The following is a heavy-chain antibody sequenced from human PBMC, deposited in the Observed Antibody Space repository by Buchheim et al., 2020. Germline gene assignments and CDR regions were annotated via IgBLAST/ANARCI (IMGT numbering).Heavy chain of an antibody. CDR2: ISYDGSNK. J-gene: IGHJ6*02. CDR1: GFTFSSYA. D-gene: IGHD2-2*03. Sequence: QVQLVESGGGVVQPGRSLRLSCAASGFTFSSYAMHWVRQAPGKGLEWVVVISYDGSNKYYADSVKGRFIISRDNFKNTLYLQMNSLSAEDTAVYYCARNLGYCSSTSCTLYYYYGMDVWGQGTT. CDR3: ARNLGYCSSTSCTLYYYYGMDV. V-gene: IGHV3-30*04.